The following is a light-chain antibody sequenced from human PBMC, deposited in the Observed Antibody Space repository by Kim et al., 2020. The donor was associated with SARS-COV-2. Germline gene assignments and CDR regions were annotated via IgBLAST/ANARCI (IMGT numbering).Light chain of an antibody. CDR2: KAS. J-gene: IGKJ1*01. CDR1: QSISSW. CDR3: QQYSNYWT. V-gene: IGKV1-5*03. Sequence: DIQMTQSPSTLSASVGDRVTITCRASQSISSWLAWYQQKPGKAPKLLIYKASSLESGVPSRFSDSGSGTEFTLTISTLQPDDFATYYCQQYSNYWTFAQGTKVDIK.